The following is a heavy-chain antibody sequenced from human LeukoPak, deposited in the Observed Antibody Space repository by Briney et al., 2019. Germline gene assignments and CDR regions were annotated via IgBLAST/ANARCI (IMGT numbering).Heavy chain of an antibody. CDR1: GGSISSYY. CDR3: ARDPGYYDILTGYDIPYYFDY. D-gene: IGHD3-9*01. J-gene: IGHJ4*02. Sequence: PSETLSLTCTVSGGSISSYYWSWVRPPPGKGLEWIGYIYYNGGTNYNPSLKSRVTISVDTSKNQFSLKLSSVTAAATAVYYCARDPGYYDILTGYDIPYYFDYWGQGTLVTVSS. V-gene: IGHV4-59*01. CDR2: IYYNGGT.